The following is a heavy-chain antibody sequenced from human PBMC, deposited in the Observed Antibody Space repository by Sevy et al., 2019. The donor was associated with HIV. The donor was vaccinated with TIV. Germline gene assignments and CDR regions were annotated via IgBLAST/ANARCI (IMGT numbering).Heavy chain of an antibody. CDR3: ATDCSSATCLWGLDV. Sequence: GGSLRLSCAASGFTFSNYWMSWVRLAPEKGLEWVANVKRDGSEKDYVASVKGRFNISRDNARTALYLQTNSLRAGDTAVYYCATDCSSATCLWGLDVWGQGTTVTVSS. CDR1: GFTFSNYW. D-gene: IGHD2-2*01. J-gene: IGHJ6*02. V-gene: IGHV3-7*03. CDR2: VKRDGSEK.